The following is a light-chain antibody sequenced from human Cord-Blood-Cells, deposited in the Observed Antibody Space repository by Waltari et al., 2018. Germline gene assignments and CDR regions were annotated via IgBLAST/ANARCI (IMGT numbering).Light chain of an antibody. Sequence: NFMLTQPHSVSESPGKTVTISCTGSSGSIASNYVQWYQQRPGSAPTTVIYEDNQRPSGVPARFSGSIDSSSNSASLTISGLKTEDEADYYCSSYTSSSTPVVFGGGTKLTVL. CDR1: SGSIASNY. CDR2: EDN. CDR3: SSYTSSSTPVV. V-gene: IGLV6-57*02. J-gene: IGLJ2*01.